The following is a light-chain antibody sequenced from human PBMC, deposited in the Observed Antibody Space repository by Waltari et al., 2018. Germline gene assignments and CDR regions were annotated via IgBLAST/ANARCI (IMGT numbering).Light chain of an antibody. J-gene: IGKJ2*03. CDR1: QSISNY. V-gene: IGKV1-5*03. CDR3: QQYNTYSS. CDR2: KAS. Sequence: DIQMTQSPSTLSASVGDTITITCRASQSISNYLAWYQQKPGKAPKLLIYKASTSGSGVPSRFIGSGSGTEFTLTINSLQPDDFATYYCQQYNTYSSFGQGTKLEIK.